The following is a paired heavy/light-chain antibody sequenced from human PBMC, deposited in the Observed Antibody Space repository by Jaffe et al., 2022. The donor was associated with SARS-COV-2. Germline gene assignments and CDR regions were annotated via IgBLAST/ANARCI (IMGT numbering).Light chain of an antibody. CDR3: QQRVSWPVT. CDR1: QSVTTY. Sequence: EIVLTQSPATLSLSPGERGTLSCRASQSVTTYLAWYQQKPGRAPRLLIYDASNRATGIPTRFSGSGSGTDFTLTISSLEPEDFAVYYCQQRVSWPVTFGGGTKVEI. CDR2: DAS. J-gene: IGKJ4*01. V-gene: IGKV3-11*01.
Heavy chain of an antibody. J-gene: IGHJ6*02. CDR2: IWYDGSNK. D-gene: IGHD3-10*01. CDR1: GFAFSGYG. V-gene: IGHV3-33*01. CDR3: ATPYGSGSYNLPGYYYEMDV. Sequence: QVQLVESGGGVVQPGTSLTLSCEASGFAFSGYGMHWVRQAPGKGLEWLAVIWYDGSNKYYADSVKGRFTISRDNSKDTLYLQMNSLRAEDTAVYYCATPYGSGSYNLPGYYYEMDVWGQGTTVTVSS.